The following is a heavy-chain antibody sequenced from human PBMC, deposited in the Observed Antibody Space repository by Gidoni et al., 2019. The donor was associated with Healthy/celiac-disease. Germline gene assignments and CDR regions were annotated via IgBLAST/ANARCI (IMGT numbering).Heavy chain of an antibody. D-gene: IGHD3-22*01. V-gene: IGHV3-48*02. CDR2: ISSSGSTI. Sequence: EVQLVESGGGLVQPGGSLRLSCAASGFTFSSYSMNWVRQAPGKGLEWVSYISSSGSTIYYADSVKGRFTISRDNAKNSLYLQMNSLRDEDTAVYYCARDWDYYDSSGFDYWGQGTLVTVSS. CDR1: GFTFSSYS. CDR3: ARDWDYYDSSGFDY. J-gene: IGHJ4*02.